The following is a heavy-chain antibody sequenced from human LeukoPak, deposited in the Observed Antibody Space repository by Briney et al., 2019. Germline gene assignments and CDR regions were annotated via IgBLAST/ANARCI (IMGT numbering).Heavy chain of an antibody. CDR2: MNPNSGNT. D-gene: IGHD6-19*01. J-gene: IGHJ4*02. Sequence: ASVKVSCKASGYTFTSYDINWVRQATGQGLEWMGWMNPNSGNTGYAQKFQGRVTMTTDTSTSTAYMELRSLRSDDTAVYYCAREIAVAGTGFDYWGQGTLVTVSS. CDR3: AREIAVAGTGFDY. CDR1: GYTFTSYD. V-gene: IGHV1-8*01.